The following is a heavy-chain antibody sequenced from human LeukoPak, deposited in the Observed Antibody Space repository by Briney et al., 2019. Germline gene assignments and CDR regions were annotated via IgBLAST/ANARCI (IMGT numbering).Heavy chain of an antibody. D-gene: IGHD6-13*01. CDR1: GGSINFYY. CDR2: IYSTGST. CDR3: ARGIADPYSFDS. Sequence: SETLSLTCTVAGGSINFYYWNWIRQPAGKGLEWIGRIYSTGSTNYSPSLKSRVTMSVDKSKNQFSLNLSSVTAADTAVYYCARGIADPYSFDSWGQGILVTVSS. J-gene: IGHJ4*02. V-gene: IGHV4-4*07.